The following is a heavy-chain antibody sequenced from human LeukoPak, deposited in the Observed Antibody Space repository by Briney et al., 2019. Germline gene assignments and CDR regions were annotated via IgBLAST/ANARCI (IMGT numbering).Heavy chain of an antibody. CDR1: GFTVSSNF. V-gene: IGHV3-66*01. CDR2: IYSGGST. J-gene: IGHJ4*02. CDR3: ASEISDGNMFDQ. Sequence: GGSLRLSCAASGFTVSSNFMSWVRQAPGKGLEWVSVIYSGGSTNYADSVKGRFTISRDNFKNTLYLQMNSLRVEDTAVYYCASEISDGNMFDQWGQGTLVTVSS. D-gene: IGHD1/OR15-1a*01.